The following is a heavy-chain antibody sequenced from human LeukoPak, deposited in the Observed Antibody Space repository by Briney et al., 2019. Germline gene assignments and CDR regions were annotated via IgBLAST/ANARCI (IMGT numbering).Heavy chain of an antibody. V-gene: IGHV1-8*01. Sequence: ASVKVSCKASGYTFTSYDINWVRQATGQGLEWMGWMNPNSGNTGYVQKFQGSVTMTRNTSISTAYMELSSLRSEDTAVYYCARAVYGVEIDYWGQGTLVTVSS. D-gene: IGHD3-10*01. CDR1: GYTFTSYD. J-gene: IGHJ4*02. CDR2: MNPNSGNT. CDR3: ARAVYGVEIDY.